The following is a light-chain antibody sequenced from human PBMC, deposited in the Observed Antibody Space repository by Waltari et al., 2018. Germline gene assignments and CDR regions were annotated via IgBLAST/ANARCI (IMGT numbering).Light chain of an antibody. CDR3: QQYKSSSYT. J-gene: IGKJ2*01. V-gene: IGKV1-5*03. Sequence: DIQMTQSPSTLSASVGDSFTITCRASQSIVTWLAWYQQKPGKAPKLLIYMASRLEGGVPSRFSASGSGTEFTLTISSLQPDDFATYYCQQYKSSSYTFGQGTKLEI. CDR2: MAS. CDR1: QSIVTW.